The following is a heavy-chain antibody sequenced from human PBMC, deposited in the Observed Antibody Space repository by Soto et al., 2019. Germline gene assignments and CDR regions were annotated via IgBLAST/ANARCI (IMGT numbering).Heavy chain of an antibody. D-gene: IGHD5-12*01. J-gene: IGHJ3*02. Sequence: QVPLVQSGAEVKKPGASVKLSCKASGSTFIPSYYTHWVRQAPGQGLDWMGIINPTGTMTKYSERFQGRLTMTRDTSTSTDYMELSTLTSEDTAVYFCARDTGYDHDAFDIWGQGTMVTVSS. CDR2: INPTGTMT. CDR3: ARDTGYDHDAFDI. V-gene: IGHV1-46*01. CDR1: GSTFIPSYY.